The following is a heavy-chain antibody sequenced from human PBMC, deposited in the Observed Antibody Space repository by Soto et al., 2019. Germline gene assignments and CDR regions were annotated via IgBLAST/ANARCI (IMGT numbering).Heavy chain of an antibody. CDR3: ARDRYSDFWSGFRFDF. CDR1: GYTLSKYG. D-gene: IGHD3-3*01. J-gene: IGHJ4*02. CDR2: ISGYNGKT. V-gene: IGHV1-18*01. Sequence: QVQLVQSGAEVKSPGASVKVSCKTSGYTLSKYGFSWVRQAPGQGLEGLGWISGYNGKTTFAQKFQGRVTMTTDTSTATAYMELRSLRSDDTAVYFWARDRYSDFWSGFRFDFWGQGTLVTVSS.